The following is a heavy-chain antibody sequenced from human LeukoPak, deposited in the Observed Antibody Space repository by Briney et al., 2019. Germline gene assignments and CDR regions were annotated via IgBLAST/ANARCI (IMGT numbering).Heavy chain of an antibody. V-gene: IGHV3-48*02. Sequence: GGSLRLSCAASGFTFTTYSMNWVRQAPGKGLEWVSYISGSTSTIGYADSVMGRFTISRDNAKNSLYLQMNSLRDEDTALYYCATDLYGDDSFDYWGQRTLVTVSS. CDR1: GFTFTTYS. CDR2: ISGSTSTI. J-gene: IGHJ4*02. CDR3: ATDLYGDDSFDY. D-gene: IGHD4-17*01.